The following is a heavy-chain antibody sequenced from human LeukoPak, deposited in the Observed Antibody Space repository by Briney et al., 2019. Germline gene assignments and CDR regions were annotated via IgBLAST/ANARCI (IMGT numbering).Heavy chain of an antibody. CDR1: GGSFSGYY. CDR2: ISSGGRT. Sequence: SETLSLTCAVYGGSFSGYYWTWIRQSPVKGLEWIGEISSGGRTNDNPSLKSRVSISVDTSKSQFSLSLSSVTAADTAVYYCARVVQRRTTGDIFGRYFDFWGQGSLVTVSS. D-gene: IGHD3-3*02. V-gene: IGHV4-34*01. J-gene: IGHJ4*02. CDR3: ARVVQRRTTGDIFGRYFDF.